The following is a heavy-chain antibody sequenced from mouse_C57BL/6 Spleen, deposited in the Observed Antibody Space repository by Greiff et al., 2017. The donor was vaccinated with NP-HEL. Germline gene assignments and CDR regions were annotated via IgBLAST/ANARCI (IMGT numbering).Heavy chain of an antibody. V-gene: IGHV1-26*01. CDR3: ARWAGGSWVAY. CDR2: INPNNGGT. CDR1: GYTFTDYY. Sequence: EVQLQQSGPELVKPGASVKISCKASGYTFTDYYMNWVKQSHGKSLEWTGDINPNNGGTSYNQKFKGKVTLTGGKSSGTADMELRSLTSEGAAVYYCARWAGGSWVAYWGQGTRVTVAA. J-gene: IGHJ3*01.